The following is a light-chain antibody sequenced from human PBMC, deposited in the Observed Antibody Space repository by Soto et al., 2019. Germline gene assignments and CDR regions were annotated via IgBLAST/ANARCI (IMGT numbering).Light chain of an antibody. CDR1: QIIGSR. CDR2: AAS. V-gene: IGKV1-12*02. CDR3: QQANSFPFT. Sequence: IQMTQSPSSVSASIGDRVTITCRASQIIGSRLAWYQQKPGKAPTLLIYAASTLQGGVPLRFTGSGSGTDFFLTITSLQAEDSATYYCQQANSFPFTFGPGTKVHIK. J-gene: IGKJ3*01.